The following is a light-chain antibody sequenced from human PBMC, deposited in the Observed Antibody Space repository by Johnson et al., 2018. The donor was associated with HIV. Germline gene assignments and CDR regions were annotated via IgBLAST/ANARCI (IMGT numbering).Light chain of an antibody. Sequence: QSVLTQPPSVSAAPGQKVTISCSGSSSNIGNNYVSWYQQLPGTAPKLLICANNKRPSGIPDRFSGSKSGTSATLGITGLQTGDEADYYCGTWDTSLSAGGVFGTGTKVTVL. CDR3: GTWDTSLSAGGV. CDR2: ANN. CDR1: SSNIGNNY. J-gene: IGLJ1*01. V-gene: IGLV1-51*02.